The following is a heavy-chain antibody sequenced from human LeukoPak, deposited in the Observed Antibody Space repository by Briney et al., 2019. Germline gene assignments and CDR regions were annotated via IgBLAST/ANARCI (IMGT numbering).Heavy chain of an antibody. Sequence: PGGSLRLSCAASGFTFRSYEMNWVRQAPGKGLEWVSYISSSGSTIYYADSVKGRFTISRDNAKNSLYLQMSSLRVEDTAVYYCARSYTGYDYWGQGTLVTVSS. D-gene: IGHD5-12*01. V-gene: IGHV3-48*03. CDR1: GFTFRSYE. J-gene: IGHJ4*02. CDR2: ISSSGSTI. CDR3: ARSYTGYDY.